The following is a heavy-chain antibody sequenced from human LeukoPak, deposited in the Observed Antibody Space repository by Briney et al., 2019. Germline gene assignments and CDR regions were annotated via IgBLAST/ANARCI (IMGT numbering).Heavy chain of an antibody. J-gene: IGHJ3*02. CDR1: GYTFTGYY. Sequence: ASVKVSCKASGYTFTGYYMHWVRQAPGQGLEWMGWINPNSGGTNYAQKFQGRVTMTRDTSISTAYMELSRLRSDDTAVYYCAREGDSSSDNDASDIWGQGTMVTVSS. D-gene: IGHD6-13*01. V-gene: IGHV1-2*02. CDR2: INPNSGGT. CDR3: AREGDSSSDNDASDI.